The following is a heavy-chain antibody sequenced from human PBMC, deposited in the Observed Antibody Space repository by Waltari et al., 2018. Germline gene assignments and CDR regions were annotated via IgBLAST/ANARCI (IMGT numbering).Heavy chain of an antibody. J-gene: IGHJ6*02. D-gene: IGHD3-10*01. Sequence: EVQLVESGGGLIQPGGSLRLSCAASGFTVSSNYMSWVRQAPGKGLEWVLVLVRGGSTYYDNAGKGLFTISRDNAKNTLYLQMDSVRAEETAVYYCASWGVYYYYGMDVWGQGTTVTVSS. CDR2: LVRGGST. V-gene: IGHV3-53*01. CDR3: ASWGVYYYYGMDV. CDR1: GFTVSSNY.